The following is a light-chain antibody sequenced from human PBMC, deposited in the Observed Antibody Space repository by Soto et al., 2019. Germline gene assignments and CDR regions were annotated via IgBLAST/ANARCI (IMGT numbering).Light chain of an antibody. CDR3: CSYARSSTFV. J-gene: IGLJ1*01. CDR1: SSDVGSYHL. V-gene: IGLV2-23*01. Sequence: QSALTQPASVSGSPGQSITISCTGTSSDVGSYHLVSWYQHHPGKAPKLMIYEGSKRPAGVSNCFSGSKSGNTASLKIYGLQAEDEADYYCCSYARSSTFVFGTGTKVTVL. CDR2: EGS.